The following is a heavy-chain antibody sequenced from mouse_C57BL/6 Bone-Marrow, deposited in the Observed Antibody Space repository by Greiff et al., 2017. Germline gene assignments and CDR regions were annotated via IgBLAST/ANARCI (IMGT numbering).Heavy chain of an antibody. CDR1: GFTFSDYG. V-gene: IGHV5-15*01. CDR3: ARAPGGAMDY. J-gene: IGHJ4*01. CDR2: ISNLAYSI. D-gene: IGHD3-1*01. Sequence: EVQRVESGGGLVQPGGSLKLSCAASGFTFSDYGMAWVRQAPRKGPEWVAFISNLAYSIYYADTVTGRFTISSENAKNTLYLEMSSLRSEDTAMYYCARAPGGAMDYWGQGTSVTVSS.